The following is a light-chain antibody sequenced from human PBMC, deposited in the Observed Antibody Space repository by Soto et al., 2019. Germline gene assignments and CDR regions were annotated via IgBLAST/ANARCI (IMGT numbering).Light chain of an antibody. CDR1: TGAVTSSHY. J-gene: IGLJ3*02. CDR3: LLSYSDTRV. V-gene: IGLV7-46*01. Sequence: QAVVTQEPSLTVSPGGTVTLTCDSSTGAVTSSHYPYWLQQKPGQAPRTLIYDTTNKHSWTPARFSGSLLGGKAALTLSGAQPEDEAEYYCLLSYSDTRVFGGGTQVTVL. CDR2: DTT.